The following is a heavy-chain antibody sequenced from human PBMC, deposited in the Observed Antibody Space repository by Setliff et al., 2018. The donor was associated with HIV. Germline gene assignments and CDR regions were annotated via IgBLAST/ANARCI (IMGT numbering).Heavy chain of an antibody. CDR1: GDSINSGDSY. CDR2: IYYSGST. Sequence: SETLSLTCTVSGDSINSGDSYWTWIRHHPGKGLEWIGYIYYSGSTNYNPSLKSRVIISVDSSKNQFFLKLTSVTAADTAMYCCARVSQDLRGAFDIWGQGAMVTVSS. J-gene: IGHJ3*02. D-gene: IGHD4-17*01. CDR3: ARVSQDLRGAFDI. V-gene: IGHV4-31*03.